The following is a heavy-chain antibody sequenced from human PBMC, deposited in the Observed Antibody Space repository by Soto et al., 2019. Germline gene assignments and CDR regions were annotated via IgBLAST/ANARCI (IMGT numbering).Heavy chain of an antibody. CDR3: ARAGIQAITMVRGVPSYMDV. CDR1: GYTFTSYG. Sequence: ASVKVSCKASGYTFTSYGISWVRQAPGQGLEWMGWISAYNGNTNYAQKLQGRVTMTTDTSISTAYMELSRLRSDDTAVYYCARAGIQAITMVRGVPSYMDVWGKGTTVTXSS. J-gene: IGHJ6*03. V-gene: IGHV1-18*01. CDR2: ISAYNGNT. D-gene: IGHD3-10*01.